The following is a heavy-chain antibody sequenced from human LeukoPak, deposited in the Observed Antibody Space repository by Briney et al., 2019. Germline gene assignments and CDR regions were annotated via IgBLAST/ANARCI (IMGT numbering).Heavy chain of an antibody. Sequence: GASVKVSCKASGYTFTTYGISWVRQAPGQGLEWMGWISAYNGNTNYAQKVQGRVAMTTDTSTSTAYMELRSLRSDDTAMYYCARGVEYYYDSSGYPPYFNYWGQGTLVTVSS. J-gene: IGHJ4*02. CDR2: ISAYNGNT. CDR3: ARGVEYYYDSSGYPPYFNY. V-gene: IGHV1-18*01. CDR1: GYTFTTYG. D-gene: IGHD3-22*01.